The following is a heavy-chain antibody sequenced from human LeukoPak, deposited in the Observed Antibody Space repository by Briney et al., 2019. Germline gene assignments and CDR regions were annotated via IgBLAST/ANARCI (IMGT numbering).Heavy chain of an antibody. J-gene: IGHJ4*02. CDR2: ISGSGGST. D-gene: IGHD1-14*01. V-gene: IGHV3-23*01. CDR3: ARFAISLITSQNTAYFDY. Sequence: PGGSLRLSCAASGFTFSSYAMSWVRQAPGKGLEWVSAISGSGGSTYYADSVKGRFTISRDNSKNTLYLQMNSLRAEDTAVYYCARFAISLITSQNTAYFDYWGQGTLVTVSS. CDR1: GFTFSSYA.